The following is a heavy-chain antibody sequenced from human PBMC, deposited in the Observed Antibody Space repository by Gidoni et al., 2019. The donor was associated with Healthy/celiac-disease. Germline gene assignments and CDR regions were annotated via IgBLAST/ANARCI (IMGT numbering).Heavy chain of an antibody. CDR3: ARDRPEAVRGYSYGYVY. Sequence: QVQLVQSGAEVKKPGASVKVSCKASVYTFTSYGISWVRQAPGQGLEWMGWISAYNGNTNYAQKLQGRVTMTTDTSTSTAYMELRSLRSDDTAVYYCARDRPEAVRGYSYGYVYWGQGTLVTVSS. CDR2: ISAYNGNT. CDR1: VYTFTSYG. V-gene: IGHV1-18*04. D-gene: IGHD5-18*01. J-gene: IGHJ4*02.